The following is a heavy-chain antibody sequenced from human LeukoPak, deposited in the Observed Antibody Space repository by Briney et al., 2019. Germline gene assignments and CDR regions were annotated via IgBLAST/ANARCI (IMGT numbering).Heavy chain of an antibody. CDR1: GFTFSSYW. CDR2: IKQDGSEK. D-gene: IGHD3-3*01. V-gene: IGHV3-7*01. Sequence: GGSLRLSCAASGFTFSSYWMSWVRQAPGKGLEWVANIKQDGSEKYYVDSVKGRFTISRDNAKNSLYLQMNSLRAEDTAVYYCARVLTIFGVVITGHAFDIWGQGTMVTVSS. J-gene: IGHJ3*02. CDR3: ARVLTIFGVVITGHAFDI.